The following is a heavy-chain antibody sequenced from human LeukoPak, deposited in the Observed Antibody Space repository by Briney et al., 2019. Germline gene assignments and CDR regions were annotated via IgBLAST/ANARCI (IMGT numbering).Heavy chain of an antibody. CDR1: GGTFSSYA. CDR3: ATGLRETLFDY. V-gene: IGHV1-69*13. Sequence: ASVKVSCKASGGTFSSYAISWVRQAPGQGFEWMGGIIPIFGTANYAQKFQGRVTITADESTSTAYMELSSLRSEDTAVYYCATGLRETLFDYWGQGTLVTDSS. D-gene: IGHD3-16*01. CDR2: IIPIFGTA. J-gene: IGHJ4*02.